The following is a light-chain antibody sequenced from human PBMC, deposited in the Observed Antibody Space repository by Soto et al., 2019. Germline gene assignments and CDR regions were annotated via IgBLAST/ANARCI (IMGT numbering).Light chain of an antibody. CDR1: QSVSSSY. CDR3: HQYCSSPLT. Sequence: EIVLTQSPGTLSSSPGERATLSCRASQSVSSSYVAWYHQRPGQAPRLLIYGASSRATGIPDRFSGSGSGTDFTITISSLEPEDLAVYYCHQYCSSPLTFGPGPKVDI. J-gene: IGKJ3*01. V-gene: IGKV3-20*01. CDR2: GAS.